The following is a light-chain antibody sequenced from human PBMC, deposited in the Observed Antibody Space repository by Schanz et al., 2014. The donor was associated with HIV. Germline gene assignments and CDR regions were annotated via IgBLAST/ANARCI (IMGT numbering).Light chain of an antibody. CDR1: SSNIGADYD. V-gene: IGLV1-40*01. Sequence: QSVLTQPPSVSGAPGQRVAISCTGSSSNIGADYDVHWHQPPPGTAPKLLIYDNTNRPSGVPDRFSGSKSGSSASLAITGLQAGDEADYYCQSSDSSLSAVVFGGGTKLTVL. CDR2: DNT. J-gene: IGLJ2*01. CDR3: QSSDSSLSAVV.